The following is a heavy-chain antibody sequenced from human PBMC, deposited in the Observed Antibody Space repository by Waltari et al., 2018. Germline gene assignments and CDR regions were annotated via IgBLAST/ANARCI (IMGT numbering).Heavy chain of an antibody. CDR2: IKQDGSEE. CDR3: VRGAGWLLES. D-gene: IGHD2-21*01. CDR1: AYSISDFW. Sequence: EVNLVDSGGGMVQVVGALTVCFVASAYSISDFWMHWARQAQGKGPEWVATIKQDGSEEYYVDSVKGRFTISRDNAKNSLYLQMNSLRLEDTAVYYCVRGAGWLLESWGQGTLATVSS. V-gene: IGHV3-7*04. J-gene: IGHJ4*02.